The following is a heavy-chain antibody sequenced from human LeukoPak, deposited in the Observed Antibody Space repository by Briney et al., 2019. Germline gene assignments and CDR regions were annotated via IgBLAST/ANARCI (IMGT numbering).Heavy chain of an antibody. Sequence: GGSLRLSCAASGFTFSSYEMNWVRQAPGKGLEWVSYISSSGSTIYYADSLKGRFTISRDNAKNSLYLQMNSLRAEDTAVYYCAKEGVNYGSGIYWGQGTLVTVSS. CDR1: GFTFSSYE. D-gene: IGHD3-10*01. CDR2: ISSSGSTI. CDR3: AKEGVNYGSGIY. V-gene: IGHV3-48*03. J-gene: IGHJ4*02.